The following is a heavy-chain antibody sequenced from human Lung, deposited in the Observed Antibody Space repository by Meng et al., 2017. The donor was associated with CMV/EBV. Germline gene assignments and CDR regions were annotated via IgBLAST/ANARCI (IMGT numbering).Heavy chain of an antibody. CDR2: INHSGSI. CDR1: ISRLNW. D-gene: IGHD3-10*01. J-gene: IGHJ4*02. CDR3: ARNAYSGTYYGPGGFDL. V-gene: IGHV4-4*02. Sequence: ISRLNWWSWLRQAPGEGLEFIGEINHSGSINYNPSLRTRLTISVDKSNSQFSLRLTSATAADTAVYYCARNAYSGTYYGPGGFDLWGQGILVTVSS.